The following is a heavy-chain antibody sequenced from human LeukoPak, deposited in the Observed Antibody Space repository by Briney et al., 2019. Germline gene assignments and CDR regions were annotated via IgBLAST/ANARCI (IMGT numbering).Heavy chain of an antibody. J-gene: IGHJ4*02. V-gene: IGHV4-34*01. CDR1: GGSFSGYY. CDR2: INHSGST. Sequence: PSETLSLTCAVYGGSFSGYYWGWIRQPPGKGLEWIGEINHSGSTNYNPSLKSRVTISVDTSKNQFSLKLSSVTAADTAVYYCASSRVVGATTYNYWGQGTLVTVSS. CDR3: ASSRVVGATTYNY. D-gene: IGHD1-26*01.